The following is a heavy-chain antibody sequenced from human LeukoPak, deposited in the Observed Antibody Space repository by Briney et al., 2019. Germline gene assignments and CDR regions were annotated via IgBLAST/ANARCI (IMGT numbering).Heavy chain of an antibody. CDR2: IYYSGST. D-gene: IGHD1-1*01. V-gene: IGHV4-59*01. CDR1: GGSISSYY. Sequence: SETLSLTCTVSGGSISSYYWRWIRQPPGKGLEWVGYIYYSGSTNYNHSLKSRVTISVDTSKNQYSLKLSSVTAADTAVYYCARDPTGTNDYYYYYGMDVWGQGTTVTVSS. CDR3: ARDPTGTNDYYYYYGMDV. J-gene: IGHJ6*02.